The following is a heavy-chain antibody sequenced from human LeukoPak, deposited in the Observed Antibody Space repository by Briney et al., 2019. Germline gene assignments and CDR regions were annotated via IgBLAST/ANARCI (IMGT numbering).Heavy chain of an antibody. D-gene: IGHD3-10*01. J-gene: IGHJ2*01. Sequence: SETLSLTCTVSGGSISSNSYYWGWIRQPPGQGLEWIGSIYYSGSTYYSPSLKSRVTISVDTSKNQFSLKLSSVTAADTAIYYCARVGDYGSGSWYFDLWGRGTLVTVSS. V-gene: IGHV4-39*01. CDR3: ARVGDYGSGSWYFDL. CDR1: GGSISSNSYY. CDR2: IYYSGST.